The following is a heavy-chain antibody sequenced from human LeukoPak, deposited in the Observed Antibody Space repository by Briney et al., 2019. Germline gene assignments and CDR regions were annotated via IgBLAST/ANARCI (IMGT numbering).Heavy chain of an antibody. Sequence: PGASLRLSCAASGFTFTNYAMSWVRQAPGKGLEWVSAITGSGANTYYAGSVKGRFTISRDNSKNTLYLQMNSLRAEDTAVYYCAQWGDFDVLTGYYVPDFWGQGTLVTVSP. V-gene: IGHV3-23*01. CDR1: GFTFTNYA. D-gene: IGHD3-9*01. CDR2: ITGSGANT. CDR3: AQWGDFDVLTGYYVPDF. J-gene: IGHJ4*02.